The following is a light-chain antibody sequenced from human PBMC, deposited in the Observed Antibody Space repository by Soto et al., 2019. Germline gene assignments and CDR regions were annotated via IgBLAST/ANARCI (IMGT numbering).Light chain of an antibody. CDR2: DVS. CDR3: CSYAGSYTWV. J-gene: IGLJ2*01. V-gene: IGLV2-11*01. CDR1: SSDVGGYNY. Sequence: QSVLTQPRSVSGSPGQSVTISCTGTSSDVGGYNYVSWYQQHPGKAPKLMIYDVSKRPSGVPDRFSGSKSGNTASLTISGHQAEDEADYYCCSYAGSYTWVFGGGTKVTVL.